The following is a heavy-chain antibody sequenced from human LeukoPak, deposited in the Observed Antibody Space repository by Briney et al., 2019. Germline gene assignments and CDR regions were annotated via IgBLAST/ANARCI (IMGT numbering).Heavy chain of an antibody. Sequence: GGSLRLSCAASGFTFSSYSMNWVRQARGEGLEWVSYISSTSNTMYYADSVKGRFTISRDNAKNSLYLQMNSLRPEDTAVYYCARELGSAAFDYWGQGTLVTVSS. CDR3: ARELGSAAFDY. D-gene: IGHD3-16*01. CDR1: GFTFSSYS. J-gene: IGHJ4*02. CDR2: ISSTSNTM. V-gene: IGHV3-48*01.